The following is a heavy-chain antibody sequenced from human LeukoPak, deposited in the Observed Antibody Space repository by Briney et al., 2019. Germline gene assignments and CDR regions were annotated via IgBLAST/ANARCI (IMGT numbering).Heavy chain of an antibody. CDR2: IYSGGST. D-gene: IGHD3-10*01. CDR3: ARESVLLWLGGFDP. J-gene: IGHJ5*02. V-gene: IGHV3-66*01. CDR1: GFTFSDYY. Sequence: GGSLRLSCAASGFTFSDYYMSWVRQAPGKGLEWVSVIYSGGSTYYADSVKGRFTISRDNSKNTLYLQMNSLRAEDTAVYYCARESVLLWLGGFDPWGQGTLVTVSS.